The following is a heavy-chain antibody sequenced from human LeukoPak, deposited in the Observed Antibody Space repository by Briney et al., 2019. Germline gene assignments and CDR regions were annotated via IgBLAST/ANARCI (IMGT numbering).Heavy chain of an antibody. V-gene: IGHV4-34*01. CDR1: GGSFSGYY. Sequence: SETLSLTCAVCGGSFSGYYWSWIRQPPGKGLEWIGEINHSGSTNYNPSLKSRVTISVDTSKNQFSLKLSSVTAADTAVYYCARGPQNRYCSGGSCYPFDYWGQGTLVTVSS. CDR2: INHSGST. J-gene: IGHJ4*02. D-gene: IGHD2-15*01. CDR3: ARGPQNRYCSGGSCYPFDY.